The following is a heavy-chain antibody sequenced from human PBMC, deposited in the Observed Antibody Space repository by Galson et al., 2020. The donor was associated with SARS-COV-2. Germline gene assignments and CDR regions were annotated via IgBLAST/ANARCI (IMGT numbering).Heavy chain of an antibody. V-gene: IGHV4-31*03. D-gene: IGHD3-10*01. J-gene: IGHJ5*02. CDR3: ARDIRLLWFGERIENWFDP. Sequence: SETLSLTCTVSGGSISSGGYYLSWIRQHPGKGLEWIGYIYYSGSTYYNPSLKSRVTISVDTSKNQFSLKLSSVTAADTAVYYCARDIRLLWFGERIENWFDPWGQGTLVTVSS. CDR2: IYYSGST. CDR1: GGSISSGGYY.